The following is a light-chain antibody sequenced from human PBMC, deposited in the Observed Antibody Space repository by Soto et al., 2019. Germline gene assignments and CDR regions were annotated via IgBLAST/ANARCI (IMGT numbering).Light chain of an antibody. CDR2: DAS. Sequence: EIVLTQSPATLSLSPGERATLSCRASQSVSSYLAWYQQKPGQAPRLLIYDASNRATGIPARFSGSGSGTDFTITISSLEPEDFAFYYCQQRSNWPPYTFGQGNKLEIK. CDR3: QQRSNWPPYT. V-gene: IGKV3-11*01. CDR1: QSVSSY. J-gene: IGKJ2*01.